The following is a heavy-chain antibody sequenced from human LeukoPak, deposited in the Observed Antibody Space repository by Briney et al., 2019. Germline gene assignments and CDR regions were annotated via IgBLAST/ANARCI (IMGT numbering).Heavy chain of an antibody. D-gene: IGHD4-17*01. Sequence: ASVKVSCKASGYTFTGYYMHWVRQAPGQGLEWMGRINPNSGGTKYAQKFQGRVTMTRDPSISTAYMELSRLRSDDTAVYFRARDLGDRRELFDYWGQGTLVTVSS. V-gene: IGHV1-2*06. CDR2: INPNSGGT. CDR3: ARDLGDRRELFDY. J-gene: IGHJ4*02. CDR1: GYTFTGYY.